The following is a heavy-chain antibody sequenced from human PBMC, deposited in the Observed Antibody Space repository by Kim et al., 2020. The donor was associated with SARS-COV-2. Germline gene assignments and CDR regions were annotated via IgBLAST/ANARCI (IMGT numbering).Heavy chain of an antibody. V-gene: IGHV4-34*01. D-gene: IGHD4-17*01. CDR1: VGSFSGYY. J-gene: IGHJ6*01. CDR2: INHSGST. CDR3: ARGRGGTTVVTLGLGYYY. Sequence: SETLSLTCAVYVGSFSGYYWSWIRQPPGKGLEWIGEINHSGSTNYNPSLKSRVTISVDTSKNQFSLKLSSVTAADTAVYYCARGRGGTTVVTLGLGYYY.